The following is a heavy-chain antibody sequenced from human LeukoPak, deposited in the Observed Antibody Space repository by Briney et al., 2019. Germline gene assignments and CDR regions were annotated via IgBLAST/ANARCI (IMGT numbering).Heavy chain of an antibody. CDR2: ISSSSSSI. CDR3: ARETGYDSYFDS. V-gene: IGHV3-48*01. J-gene: IGHJ4*02. D-gene: IGHD5-12*01. Sequence: GGSLRLSCAASEFSFSFYSMNWVRQALGKGLEWVSYISSSSSSIYYADSVKGRFAISRDNAKNSLYLQMNSLRAEDKAIYYCARETGYDSYFDSWGQGTLVTVSS. CDR1: EFSFSFYS.